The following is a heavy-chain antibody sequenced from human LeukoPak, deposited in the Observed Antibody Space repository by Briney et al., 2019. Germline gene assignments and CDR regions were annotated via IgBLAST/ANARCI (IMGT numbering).Heavy chain of an antibody. CDR1: GFTFSSYA. D-gene: IGHD6-6*01. CDR3: ARDPGLTTSSVSGYFFYMDV. CDR2: ISGSGGST. V-gene: IGHV3-23*01. J-gene: IGHJ6*03. Sequence: GGSLRLSCAASGFTFSSYAMSWVRQAPGKGLEWVSAISGSGGSTYYADSVKGRFTISRDNAKRALYLQMNTLRAEDTALYFCARDPGLTTSSVSGYFFYMDVWGKRTTVTVSS.